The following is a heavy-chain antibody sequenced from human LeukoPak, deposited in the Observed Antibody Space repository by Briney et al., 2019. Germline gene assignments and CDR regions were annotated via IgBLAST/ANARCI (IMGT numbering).Heavy chain of an antibody. CDR2: ISGSTVIT. CDR3: ASTPGATGSLIYYYYGMDV. Sequence: PGGSLRLSCAASGFIFSNYGMTWVRQAPGKGLEWVSTISGSTVITFYADSVKGRFTISRDNSENTLYLQMNSLRAEDTAVYYCASTPGATGSLIYYYYGMDVWGQGTTVTVSS. D-gene: IGHD1-26*01. J-gene: IGHJ6*02. V-gene: IGHV3-23*01. CDR1: GFIFSNYG.